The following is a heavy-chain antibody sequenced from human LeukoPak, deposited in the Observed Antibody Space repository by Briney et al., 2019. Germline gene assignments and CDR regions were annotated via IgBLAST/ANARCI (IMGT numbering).Heavy chain of an antibody. V-gene: IGHV2-5*01. D-gene: IGHD6-13*01. J-gene: IGHJ1*01. CDR3: AHKRLVPADAEYFQH. CDR2: IYWNDDK. CDR1: GFSLSTSGVG. Sequence: SGPTLVEPTQTLTLTCTFSGFSLSTSGVGVGWIRQPPGKALEWLALIYWNDDKRYSPSLKSRLTITKDTSKNQVVLTMTNMDPVDTATYYCAHKRLVPADAEYFQHWGQGTLVTVSS.